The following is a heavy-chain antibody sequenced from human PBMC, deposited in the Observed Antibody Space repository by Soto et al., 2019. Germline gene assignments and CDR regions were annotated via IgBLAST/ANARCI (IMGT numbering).Heavy chain of an antibody. CDR2: IRSKAYGGTT. J-gene: IGHJ1*01. V-gene: IGHV3-49*03. CDR1: GFTFGDYA. Sequence: PGGSLRLSCTASGFTFGDYAMSWFRQAPGKGLEWVGFIRSKAYGGTTEYAASVKGRFTISRDDSKSIAYLQMNSLKTEDTAVYYCTRDQEARPDKYFQHWGQGTLVTVSS. D-gene: IGHD6-6*01. CDR3: TRDQEARPDKYFQH.